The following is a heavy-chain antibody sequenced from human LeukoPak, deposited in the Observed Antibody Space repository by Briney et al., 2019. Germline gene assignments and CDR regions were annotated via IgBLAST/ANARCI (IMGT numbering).Heavy chain of an antibody. CDR1: GYTFTGYY. Sequence: ASVKVSCKASGYTFTGYYMHWVRQAPGQGLEWMGWINPNSGGTNYAQKFQGRVTMTRDTSISTAYMELSRLRSDDTAVYYCARDDDYGGNSVYYWGQGTLVTVSS. D-gene: IGHD4-23*01. J-gene: IGHJ4*02. CDR3: ARDDDYGGNSVYY. V-gene: IGHV1-2*02. CDR2: INPNSGGT.